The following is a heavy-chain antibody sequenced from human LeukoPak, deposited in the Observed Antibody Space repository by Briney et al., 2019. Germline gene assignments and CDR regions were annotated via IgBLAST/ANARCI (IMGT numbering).Heavy chain of an antibody. V-gene: IGHV3-7*01. CDR1: GFTFSRYW. D-gene: IGHD1-1*01. CDR2: IKEDGSEN. CDR3: ARQRYSDY. J-gene: IGHJ4*02. Sequence: GGSLRLSCAASGFTFSRYWMTWVRQAPGKGLEWVANIKEDGSENSYVESVKGRFTISRDNAENSLYLQLNSLRAEDTAVYFCARQRYSDYWGQGTLVTVSS.